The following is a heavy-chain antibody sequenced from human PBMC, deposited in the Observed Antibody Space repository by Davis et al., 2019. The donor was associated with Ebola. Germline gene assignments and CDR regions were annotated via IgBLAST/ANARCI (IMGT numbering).Heavy chain of an antibody. J-gene: IGHJ4*02. CDR3: ARGEQQLADY. CDR2: INSDGSST. D-gene: IGHD6-13*01. V-gene: IGHV3-74*01. CDR1: GFIFSNYA. Sequence: HTGGSLRLSCAASGFIFSNYAMHWVRQAPGKGLVWVSRINSDGSSTSYADSVKGRFTISRDNAKNTLYLQMNSLRAEDTAVYYCARGEQQLADYWGQGTLVTVSS.